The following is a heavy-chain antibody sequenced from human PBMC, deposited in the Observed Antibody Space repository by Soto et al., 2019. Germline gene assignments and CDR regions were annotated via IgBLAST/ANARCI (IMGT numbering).Heavy chain of an antibody. CDR3: ASEYSSSWYPHAFDI. Sequence: ASVKVSCKASGYTFSSYAMHWVRQAPGQRLEWMGWINAGNGNTKYSQKFQGRVTITRDTSASTAYMELSSLRSEDTAVYYCASEYSSSWYPHAFDIWGQGTMVTVSS. J-gene: IGHJ3*02. CDR2: INAGNGNT. CDR1: GYTFSSYA. V-gene: IGHV1-3*01. D-gene: IGHD6-13*01.